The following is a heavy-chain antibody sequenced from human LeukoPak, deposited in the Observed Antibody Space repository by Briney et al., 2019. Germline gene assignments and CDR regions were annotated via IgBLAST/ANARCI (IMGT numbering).Heavy chain of an antibody. Sequence: PGGSLRLSCAASGFTFSSYAMSWVRQAPGKGLEWVSAISGSGGSTYYADSVKGGFTISRDNSKNTLYLQMNSLRAEDTAVYYCAKDPSSSWHFDYWGQGTLVTVSS. D-gene: IGHD6-13*01. CDR3: AKDPSSSWHFDY. J-gene: IGHJ4*02. V-gene: IGHV3-23*01. CDR2: ISGSGGST. CDR1: GFTFSSYA.